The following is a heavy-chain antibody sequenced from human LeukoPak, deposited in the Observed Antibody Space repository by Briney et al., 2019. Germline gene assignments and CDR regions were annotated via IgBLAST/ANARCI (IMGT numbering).Heavy chain of an antibody. Sequence: SETLSLTCTVSGGSISNYYWTWIRQPPGKGLEWIGYIYYSGSTNYNPSLKSRVTISVDTSKNQFSLKLSSMTAADTAVYYCARGYGWLDYWGQGTLVTVSS. CDR2: IYYSGST. CDR1: GGSISNYY. V-gene: IGHV4-59*01. D-gene: IGHD2-8*02. CDR3: ARGYGWLDY. J-gene: IGHJ4*02.